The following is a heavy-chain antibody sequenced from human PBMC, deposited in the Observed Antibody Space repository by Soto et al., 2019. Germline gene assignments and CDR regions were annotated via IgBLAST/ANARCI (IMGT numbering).Heavy chain of an antibody. V-gene: IGHV4-38-2*01. J-gene: IGHJ5*02. Sequence: SETLCLTCAVSSYSISSDYYWGWIRQPPGQGLERIGSICRSGSTYYNPSLKSRVSISIDTSKNQSSLKLTSVTAADTAVYYCARGAPNSTGPDWFDPWGQGTLVTVSS. D-gene: IGHD1-1*01. CDR2: ICRSGST. CDR3: ARGAPNSTGPDWFDP. CDR1: SYSISSDYY.